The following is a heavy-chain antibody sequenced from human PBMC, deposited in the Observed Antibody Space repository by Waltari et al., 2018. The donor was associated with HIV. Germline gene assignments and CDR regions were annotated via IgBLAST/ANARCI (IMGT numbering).Heavy chain of an antibody. D-gene: IGHD3-10*01. V-gene: IGHV3-30*03. J-gene: IGHJ4*02. CDR1: GFTFNTFG. Sequence: QVQLVESGGGVVQPGRSLRLSCAASGFTFNTFGMHWVRQAPGKGLEWVAVISYDGVNKYYADSLQGRFTISRDNSDNTLYLQMSSLRPEDTAVYYCARGPYYGSGTMDFWGQGTLVTVSS. CDR2: ISYDGVNK. CDR3: ARGPYYGSGTMDF.